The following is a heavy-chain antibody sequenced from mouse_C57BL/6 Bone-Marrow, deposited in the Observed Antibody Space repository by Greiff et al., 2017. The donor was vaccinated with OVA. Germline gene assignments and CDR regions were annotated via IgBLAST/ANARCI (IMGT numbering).Heavy chain of an antibody. D-gene: IGHD4-1*01. CDR2: ISDGGSYT. J-gene: IGHJ2*01. CDR3: ARAWAHFDY. Sequence: EVQLQESGGGLVKPGGSLKLSCAASGFTFSSYAMSWVRQTPEKRLEWVATISDGGSYTYYPDNVKGRFTISRDNAKNNLYLQMSHLKSEDTAMYYCARAWAHFDYWGQGTTLTVSS. CDR1: GFTFSSYA. V-gene: IGHV5-4*01.